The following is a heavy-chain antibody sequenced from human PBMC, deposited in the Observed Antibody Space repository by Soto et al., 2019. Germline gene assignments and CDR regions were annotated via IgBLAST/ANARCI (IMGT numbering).Heavy chain of an antibody. D-gene: IGHD6-6*01. J-gene: IGHJ6*02. CDR3: ARDLIAALPYYYYGMDV. Sequence: QVQLVESGGGVVQPGRSPRLSCAASGFTFSSYAMHWVRQAPGKGLEWVAVISYDGSNKYYADSVKGRFTISRDNSKNTLYLQMNSLRAEDTAVYYCARDLIAALPYYYYGMDVWGQGTTVTVSS. V-gene: IGHV3-30-3*01. CDR2: ISYDGSNK. CDR1: GFTFSSYA.